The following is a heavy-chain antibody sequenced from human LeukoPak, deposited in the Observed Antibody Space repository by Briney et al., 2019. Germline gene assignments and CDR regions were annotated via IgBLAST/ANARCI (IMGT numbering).Heavy chain of an antibody. V-gene: IGHV3-7*03. CDR3: ARDGNDYGDYGDAFDI. CDR1: GFILSSYW. J-gene: IGHJ3*02. D-gene: IGHD4-17*01. CDR2: IKQDGSEK. Sequence: GGSLRLSCAASGFILSSYWMSWVRQAPGKGLEGVANIKQDGSEKYYVDSVKGRFTISRDNAKNSLYLPMNSLRAEDTAVYYCARDGNDYGDYGDAFDIWGQGTMVTVSS.